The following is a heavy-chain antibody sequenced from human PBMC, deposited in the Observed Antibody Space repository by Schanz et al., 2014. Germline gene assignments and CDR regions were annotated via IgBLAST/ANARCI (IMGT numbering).Heavy chain of an antibody. CDR1: GITFSDYA. Sequence: EVQLLESGGALEQPGGSLRLSCAASGITFSDYAMSWVRQAPGKGLEWVSTIASGGSHTFYADSVTGRFTISRDNSKNTVYLQMNSLRTEDTAVYYCAKAYSSGWYDLDYWGQGTLVTVST. J-gene: IGHJ4*02. V-gene: IGHV3-23*01. CDR3: AKAYSSGWYDLDY. D-gene: IGHD6-19*01. CDR2: IASGGSHT.